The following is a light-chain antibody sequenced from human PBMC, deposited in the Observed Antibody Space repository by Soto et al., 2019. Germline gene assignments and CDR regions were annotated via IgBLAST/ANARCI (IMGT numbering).Light chain of an antibody. Sequence: QSALTQPASVSGSPGQSITNSCTGTSSDVGGYNYVSWYQQHPGKAPKLMIYEVSNRPSGVSNRFSGSKSGNTASLTISGLQAEDEADYYCSSYTSSSTPRVFGTGTKVTVL. J-gene: IGLJ1*01. V-gene: IGLV2-14*01. CDR3: SSYTSSSTPRV. CDR1: SSDVGGYNY. CDR2: EVS.